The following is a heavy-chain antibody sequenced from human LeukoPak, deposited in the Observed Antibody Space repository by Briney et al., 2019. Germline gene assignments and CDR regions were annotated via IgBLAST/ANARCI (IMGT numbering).Heavy chain of an antibody. V-gene: IGHV3-73*01. D-gene: IGHD3-22*01. CDR3: TNYDDSSDLWGF. CDR1: GFTFSDSG. CDR2: MRSKTQNYAT. Sequence: GGSLKLSCAASGFTFSDSGMHWVRQAPGKGLEWVGRMRSKTQNYATAYAASVKGRFTISRDDSKNTAFLQMNSLKTEDTAVYYCTNYDDSSDLWGFWGQGTLVTVSS. J-gene: IGHJ4*02.